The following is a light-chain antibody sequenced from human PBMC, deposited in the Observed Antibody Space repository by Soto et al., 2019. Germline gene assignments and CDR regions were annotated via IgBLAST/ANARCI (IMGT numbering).Light chain of an antibody. Sequence: ETVLTQSPGTLSLSPGERATLSCRASQTIRSNYLAWYRQTPGQAPRLLIYGASNRATGIADRFSGSGSGTDFTLIISRLEPEEFALYYCQQYGSSPGTFGQGTKVEIK. CDR1: QTIRSNY. V-gene: IGKV3-20*01. J-gene: IGKJ1*01. CDR3: QQYGSSPGT. CDR2: GAS.